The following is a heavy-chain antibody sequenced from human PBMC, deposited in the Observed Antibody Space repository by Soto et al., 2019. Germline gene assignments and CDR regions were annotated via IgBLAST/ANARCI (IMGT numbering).Heavy chain of an antibody. V-gene: IGHV3-30-3*01. Sequence: QVQLVESGGGVVQPGRSLRLSCAASGFTFSSYAMHWVRQAPGKGLEWVAVISYDGSNKYYADSVKGRFTISRDNSKNTLYLQMNSLRAEDTAVYYCARDGRSSGYEDYWGQGTLVTVSS. CDR3: ARDGRSSGYEDY. CDR1: GFTFSSYA. J-gene: IGHJ4*02. D-gene: IGHD3-22*01. CDR2: ISYDGSNK.